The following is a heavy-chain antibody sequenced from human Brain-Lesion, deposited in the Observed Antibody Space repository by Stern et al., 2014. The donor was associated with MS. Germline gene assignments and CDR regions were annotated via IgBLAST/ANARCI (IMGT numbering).Heavy chain of an antibody. J-gene: IGHJ6*01. V-gene: IGHV1-2*02. CDR2: INPNPGGT. Sequence: QVQLVQSGAEVKKPGASVKVSCKTSGYIFTGYYIHWVRQAPGQGLEWMAWINPNPGGTKYAQKFQGRVTMSRDTSISTAYVELSSLTSDDTAVYYCARDQRGITIFGVVTDYYYLGMDVWGKGPRSPSPQ. D-gene: IGHD3-3*01. CDR3: ARDQRGITIFGVVTDYYYLGMDV. CDR1: GYIFTGYY.